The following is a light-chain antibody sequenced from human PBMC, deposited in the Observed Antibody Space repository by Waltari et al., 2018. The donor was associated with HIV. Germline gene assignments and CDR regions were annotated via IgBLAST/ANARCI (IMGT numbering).Light chain of an antibody. CDR3: CSYSLTRTLV. CDR2: DVS. J-gene: IGLJ1*01. Sequence: QSALTQPASVSGSPGQSITISCTGTRSDVGEYNFVAWYQQHPDNAPKLIIFDVSDRPSGVSTRFSGSKSGNTASLTTSGLQTEDEADYYCCSYSLTRTLVFGSGTKVTVL. CDR1: RSDVGEYNF. V-gene: IGLV2-14*03.